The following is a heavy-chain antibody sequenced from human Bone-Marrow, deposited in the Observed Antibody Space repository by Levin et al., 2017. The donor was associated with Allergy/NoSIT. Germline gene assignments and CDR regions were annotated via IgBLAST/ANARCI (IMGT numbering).Heavy chain of an antibody. CDR2: LDGSSAKT. CDR1: GFIFSSYE. J-gene: IGHJ6*04. V-gene: IGHV3-23*01. Sequence: PSETLSLTCAASGFIFSSYEMNWVRQAPGRGLEWVSSLDGSSAKTHYADSVKGRFTISREYSKNTLFLQMNSLRAEDTARYYCARAETTVMLDYSYFDVWGEGTAVTVSS. D-gene: IGHD4-17*01. CDR3: ARAETTVMLDYSYFDV.